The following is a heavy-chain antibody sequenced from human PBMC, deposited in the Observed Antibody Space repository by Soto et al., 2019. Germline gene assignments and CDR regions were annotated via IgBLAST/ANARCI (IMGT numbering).Heavy chain of an antibody. J-gene: IGHJ4*02. CDR1: VGSIGGTN. D-gene: IGHD3-22*01. CDR3: ARGSYDSSGYYYYY. V-gene: IGHV4-59*01. CDR2: IYYSGST. Sequence: SETLSPTSPVSVGSIGGTNWGWIRKPPGKGLEWIGYIYYSGSTNYNPSLKSRVTISVDTSKNQFSLKLSSVTAADTAVYYCARGSYDSSGYYYYYWGQGTLVTVSS.